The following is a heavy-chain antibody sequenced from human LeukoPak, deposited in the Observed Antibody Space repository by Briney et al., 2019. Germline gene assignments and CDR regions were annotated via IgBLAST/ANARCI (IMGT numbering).Heavy chain of an antibody. J-gene: IGHJ3*02. CDR2: ISSISSYI. Sequence: GGSLRLSCVASGFSISKVWMNWVRQAPGKGLEWVSSISSISSYIYYADSVKGRFTVSRDNAKNSLYLQMDSLRAEDTAVYYCARDPSGTYYPRVSGALDIWGQGTMVTVSS. D-gene: IGHD1-26*01. CDR1: GFSISKVW. CDR3: ARDPSGTYYPRVSGALDI. V-gene: IGHV3-21*01.